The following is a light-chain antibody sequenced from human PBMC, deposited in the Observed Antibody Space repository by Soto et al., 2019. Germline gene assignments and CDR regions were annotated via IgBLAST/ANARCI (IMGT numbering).Light chain of an antibody. CDR3: SSYTSSTTLV. CDR2: DVY. Sequence: QSVLTQPASVSASPGQSITISCTGTRGDIGGYNYVSWYQQHPGKAPKLMIYDVYHRPSGVSNRFSASKSGNTASLTISGLQAEDEAGYYCSSYTSSTTLVFGTGTKVTVL. CDR1: RGDIGGYNY. V-gene: IGLV2-14*03. J-gene: IGLJ1*01.